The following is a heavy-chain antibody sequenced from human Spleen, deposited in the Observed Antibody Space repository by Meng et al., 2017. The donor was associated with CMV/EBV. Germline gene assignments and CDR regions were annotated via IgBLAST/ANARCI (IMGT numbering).Heavy chain of an antibody. CDR1: GFTFSSYS. V-gene: IGHV3-66*02. Sequence: GGSLRLSCAASGFTFSSYSMNWVRQAPGKGLEWVSLIYSGGDTFYADSVKGRFTISRDNSKNTLYLQMGSLTAEDTAVYYCARSNFWSGYSEFDYWGQGTLVTVSS. J-gene: IGHJ4*02. CDR3: ARSNFWSGYSEFDY. D-gene: IGHD3-3*01. CDR2: IYSGGDT.